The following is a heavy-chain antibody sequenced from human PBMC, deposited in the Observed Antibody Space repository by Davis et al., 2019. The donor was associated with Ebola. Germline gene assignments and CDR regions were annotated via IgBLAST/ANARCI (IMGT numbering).Heavy chain of an antibody. CDR3: ARRGGDYGAFDI. V-gene: IGHV5-51*01. CDR1: GYSFTSYW. CDR2: IYPGDSDT. D-gene: IGHD4-17*01. J-gene: IGHJ3*02. Sequence: PGGSLRLSCKCSGYSFTSYWIGWVRQMPGKGLEWMGIIYPGDSDTRYSPSFQGQVTISADKAISTAYLQWSSLKASDTAMYYCARRGGDYGAFDIWGQGTMVTFSS.